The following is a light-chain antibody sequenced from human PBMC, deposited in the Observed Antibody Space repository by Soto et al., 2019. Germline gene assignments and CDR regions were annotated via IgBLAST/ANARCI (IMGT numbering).Light chain of an antibody. V-gene: IGKV1-27*01. CDR2: AAF. CDR3: QNYNGAPWT. CDR1: QDISNY. J-gene: IGKJ1*01. Sequence: DIQMTQSPSSLSASVGDRVTITCRASQDISNYLAWYQQKPGKVPMLLIYAAFTLHSGVPSRFSGSGSGTDFTLTISGLQPEDVANYYCQNYNGAPWTFGQGTKVEIE.